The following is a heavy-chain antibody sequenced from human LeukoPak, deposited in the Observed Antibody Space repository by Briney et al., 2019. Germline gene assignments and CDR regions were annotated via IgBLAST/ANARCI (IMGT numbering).Heavy chain of an antibody. Sequence: PGGSLRLSCAASGFTFSSYAMHWVRQAPGKGLEWVAVISYDGSNKYYADSVKGRFTISSDKSKNILFLQMNSLRAEDTALYYCAKGQETESRLDSWGQGTLVTVSS. D-gene: IGHD1-1*01. CDR1: GFTFSSYA. CDR2: ISYDGSNK. V-gene: IGHV3-30*04. CDR3: AKGQETESRLDS. J-gene: IGHJ4*02.